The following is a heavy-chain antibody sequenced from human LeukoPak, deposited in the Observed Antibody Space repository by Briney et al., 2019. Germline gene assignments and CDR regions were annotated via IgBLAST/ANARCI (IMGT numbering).Heavy chain of an antibody. V-gene: IGHV3-74*01. CDR3: ASYLTSIPSGMDV. D-gene: IGHD2/OR15-2a*01. Sequence: GRCLRLSCAASGFTFSRYWMHWLRQAPGKGPVWVSRISTDGSSTSYADSVKGRFTISRDNGKNTLYLQLNSLRAEDTAVYYCASYLTSIPSGMDVWGQGTTVTVSS. CDR2: ISTDGSST. J-gene: IGHJ6*02. CDR1: GFTFSRYW.